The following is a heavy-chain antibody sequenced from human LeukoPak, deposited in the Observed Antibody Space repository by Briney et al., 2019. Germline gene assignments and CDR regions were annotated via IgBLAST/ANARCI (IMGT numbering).Heavy chain of an antibody. J-gene: IGHJ4*02. D-gene: IGHD2-15*01. Sequence: GGSLRLSCAACGFTFSRYDMHWVRQATGKGLEWVSAIGTAGDTYYPGSVKGQFTISRENAKNTLYLQMNSLRAEDTAVYYCAKDPTGSRYCSGGSCYSGAGFDYWGQGTLVTVSS. CDR1: GFTFSRYD. CDR2: IGTAGDT. CDR3: AKDPTGSRYCSGGSCYSGAGFDY. V-gene: IGHV3-13*03.